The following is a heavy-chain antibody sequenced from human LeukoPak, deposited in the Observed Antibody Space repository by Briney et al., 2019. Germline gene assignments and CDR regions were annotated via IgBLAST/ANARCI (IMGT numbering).Heavy chain of an antibody. D-gene: IGHD3-10*01. Sequence: EAGGSLRLSCAASGFTFSSYAMHWVRQAPGKGLEWVAVISYDGSNKYYADSVKGRFTISRDNSENTLYLQMNSLRAEDTAVYYCARGATRGGFDYWGQGTLVTVSS. CDR1: GFTFSSYA. V-gene: IGHV3-30*04. J-gene: IGHJ4*02. CDR2: ISYDGSNK. CDR3: ARGATRGGFDY.